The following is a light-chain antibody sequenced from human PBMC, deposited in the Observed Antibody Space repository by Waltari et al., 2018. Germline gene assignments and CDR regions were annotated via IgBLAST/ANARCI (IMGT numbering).Light chain of an antibody. Sequence: EIVLTQSTGTLSLSPGVRATLSCRASQSLGRNFLAWFQQKPGQAPRLLLFGASNRAPAIPDRFSGGGSGTDFTLTINRLDPEDFAVYYCHQYDDSPFTFGQGTKLEI. V-gene: IGKV3-20*01. CDR2: GAS. CDR3: HQYDDSPFT. CDR1: QSLGRNF. J-gene: IGKJ2*01.